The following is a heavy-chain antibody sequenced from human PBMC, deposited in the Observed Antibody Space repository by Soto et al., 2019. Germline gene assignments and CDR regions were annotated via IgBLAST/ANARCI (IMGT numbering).Heavy chain of an antibody. V-gene: IGHV1-18*01. CDR3: ARWDFSHNNCNGDYLQY. Sequence: QVQLVQSGAEVKKPGASVKVSCKASGYTFTTYGISWVRQAPGQGLEWMGWISAYNGGANYVEKFQGRVTMSTDTPTSTAYMELRSLRSDDTAMYYCARWDFSHNNCNGDYLQYWGQGSLVSVSS. J-gene: IGHJ1*01. CDR2: ISAYNGGA. CDR1: GYTFTTYG. D-gene: IGHD1-1*01.